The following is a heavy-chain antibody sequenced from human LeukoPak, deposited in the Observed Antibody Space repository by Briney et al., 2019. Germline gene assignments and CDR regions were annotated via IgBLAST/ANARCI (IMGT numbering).Heavy chain of an antibody. CDR3: ARDAWEYYYDSSGYYPAANPVDYYYYYYGMDV. CDR2: IWYDGSNK. D-gene: IGHD3-22*01. V-gene: IGHV3-33*01. J-gene: IGHJ6*02. CDR1: GFTFSSYG. Sequence: GGSLRRSCAASGFTFSSYGKHWVRQAPGKGLEWVAVIWYDGSNKYYADSVTGRFTISRDNSKNTLYLQMNSLRAEDTAVYYCARDAWEYYYDSSGYYPAANPVDYYYYYYGMDVWGQGTTVTVSS.